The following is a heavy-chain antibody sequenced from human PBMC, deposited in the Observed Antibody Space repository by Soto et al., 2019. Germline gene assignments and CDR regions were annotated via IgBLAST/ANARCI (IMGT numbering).Heavy chain of an antibody. Sequence: PGGSLRLSCATSGFILSDCAMNWVRQAPGKGLEWVSYISSSSSVIDYADSVKGRFTVSRDNARNSLYLQMNSLRDEDTAVYYCARAPVDYGMDVWGQGTTVTVSS. V-gene: IGHV3-48*02. CDR1: GFILSDCA. CDR2: ISSSSSVI. J-gene: IGHJ6*02. D-gene: IGHD6-19*01. CDR3: ARAPVDYGMDV.